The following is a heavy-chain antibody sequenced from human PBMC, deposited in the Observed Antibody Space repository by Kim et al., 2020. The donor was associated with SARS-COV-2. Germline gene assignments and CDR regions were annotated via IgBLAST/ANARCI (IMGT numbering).Heavy chain of an antibody. J-gene: IGHJ6*02. D-gene: IGHD3-10*01. CDR3: ARTLVLSGYYGMDV. Sequence: YADSVKGRFTISRDNSKNTLYLQMKSLRAEDTAVYYCARTLVLSGYYGMDVWGQGTTVTVSS. V-gene: IGHV3-33*01.